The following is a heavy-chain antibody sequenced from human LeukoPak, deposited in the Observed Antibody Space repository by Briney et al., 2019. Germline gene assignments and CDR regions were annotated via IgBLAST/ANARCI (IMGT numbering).Heavy chain of an antibody. Sequence: SETLSLTCTVPGYSIANGYHWAWVRQPPGKRLEWLGSIYQSGSTYDNLSLKSRVTISKDTSKTQFSLKLSSVTAADTAVYYCARGHLGGGWFKYDAFEIWGQGTMVAVSS. CDR1: GYSIANGYH. V-gene: IGHV4-38-2*02. J-gene: IGHJ3*02. CDR2: IYQSGST. CDR3: ARGHLGGGWFKYDAFEI. D-gene: IGHD6-19*01.